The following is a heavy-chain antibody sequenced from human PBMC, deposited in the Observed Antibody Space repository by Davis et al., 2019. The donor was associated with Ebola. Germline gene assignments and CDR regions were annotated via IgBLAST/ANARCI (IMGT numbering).Heavy chain of an antibody. CDR3: SERGSSV. CDR2: ISYSGTT. D-gene: IGHD3-10*01. J-gene: IGHJ4*02. V-gene: IGHV4-59*01. Sequence: PSETLSLTCTVSGASINNYYWNWIRQSPGKGLEWIGFISYSGTTNYNPSLKSRVTMSVDTSKNQFSLKLSSVTAADTAMYYCSERGSSVWGQGTLVTVSS. CDR1: GASINNYY.